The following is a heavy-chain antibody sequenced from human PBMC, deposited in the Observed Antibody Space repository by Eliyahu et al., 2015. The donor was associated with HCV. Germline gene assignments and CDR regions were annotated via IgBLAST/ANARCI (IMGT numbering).Heavy chain of an antibody. Sequence: QVQLVESGGGVVQPGRSLRLSCAASXFTFSTYSIHWVRQAPGKGLEWVAVISYDGSSQYYADSVKGRFTISRDNSKNTLYLQMNSLRAEDTAVYYCARGGAITLRRGLDFWGQGTLVTVSS. D-gene: IGHD3-10*01. CDR2: ISYDGSSQ. CDR3: ARGGAITLRRGLDF. V-gene: IGHV3-30*01. J-gene: IGHJ4*02. CDR1: XFTFSTYS.